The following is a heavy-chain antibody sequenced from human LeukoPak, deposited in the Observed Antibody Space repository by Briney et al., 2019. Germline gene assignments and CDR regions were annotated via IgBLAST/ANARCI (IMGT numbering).Heavy chain of an antibody. V-gene: IGHV1-46*01. CDR3: ARAGSHDSSGYWSPPPLDY. CDR2: INPSGGST. D-gene: IGHD3-22*01. J-gene: IGHJ4*02. Sequence: ASVKVSCTASGYTFTSYYMHWVRQAPGQGLEWMGIINPSGGSTSYAQKFQGRVTMTRDTSTSTVYMELSSLRSEDTAVYYCARAGSHDSSGYWSPPPLDYWGQGTLVTVSS. CDR1: GYTFTSYY.